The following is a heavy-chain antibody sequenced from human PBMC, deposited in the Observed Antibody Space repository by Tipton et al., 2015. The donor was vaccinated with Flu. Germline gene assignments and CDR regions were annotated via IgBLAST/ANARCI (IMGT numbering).Heavy chain of an antibody. CDR3: ARRDYSNYVSEPKNWFDP. V-gene: IGHV4-59*04. D-gene: IGHD4-11*01. CDR2: IHRSGNT. J-gene: IGHJ5*02. Sequence: TLSLTCAVSGGCIGSYYWGWIRQPPGKGLEWLGNIHRSGNTYYNSSLKSRVTISLDKSKNQFSLRLVSMTATDTAVYYCARRDYSNYVSEPKNWFDPWGQGILVTVSS. CDR1: GGCIGSYY.